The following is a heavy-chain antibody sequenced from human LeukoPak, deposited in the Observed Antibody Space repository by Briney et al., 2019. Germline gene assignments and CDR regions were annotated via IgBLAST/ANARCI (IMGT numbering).Heavy chain of an antibody. CDR1: GGSISSSSYY. CDR2: IYYSGST. CDR3: ARDWEKYSYGSNWFDP. V-gene: IGHV4-39*07. D-gene: IGHD5-18*01. Sequence: PSETLSLTCTVSGGSISSSSYYWGWIRQPPGKGLEWIGSIYYSGSTYYNPSLKSRVTISVDTSKNQFSLKLSSVTAADTAVYYCARDWEKYSYGSNWFDPWGQGTLVTVSS. J-gene: IGHJ5*02.